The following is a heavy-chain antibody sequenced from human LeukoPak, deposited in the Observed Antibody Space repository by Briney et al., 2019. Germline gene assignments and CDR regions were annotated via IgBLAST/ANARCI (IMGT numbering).Heavy chain of an antibody. CDR3: ARDSPDGSGTYYNDSPDY. V-gene: IGHV1-18*01. CDR2: ISAYNGNT. J-gene: IGHJ4*02. CDR1: GYTFSSYG. D-gene: IGHD3-10*01. Sequence: ASVKVSCKASGYTFSSYGISWGRQAPGQGLEWMGGISAYNGNTNYRQKLQGRVTMTTDTSTSTAYMDLRSLRSDDTAIYYCARDSPDGSGTYYNDSPDYWGQGTLVTVSS.